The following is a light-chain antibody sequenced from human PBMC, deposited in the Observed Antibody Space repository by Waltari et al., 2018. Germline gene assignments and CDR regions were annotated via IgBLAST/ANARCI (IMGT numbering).Light chain of an antibody. J-gene: IGKJ1*01. CDR2: WAS. CDR1: QRILRNSNNKKY. Sequence: DIVMTQSPDSLAVSLGDRAPIHCNYSQRILRNSNNKKYLAWYQQKPGQSPNLLIYWASTREAGVPDRFSGSGSGADFTLTISSLQAEDVAVYYCHQYYSFPQTFGQGTKVEIK. CDR3: HQYYSFPQT. V-gene: IGKV4-1*01.